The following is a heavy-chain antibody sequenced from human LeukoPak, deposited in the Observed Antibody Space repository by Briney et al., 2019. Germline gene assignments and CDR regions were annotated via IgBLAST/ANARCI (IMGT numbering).Heavy chain of an antibody. D-gene: IGHD5-12*01. V-gene: IGHV3-74*01. J-gene: IGHJ5*02. Sequence: GGSLRLSCAASGFIFSSYWMHWVRQAPGKGLVWVSRIDDDGAGTTYADSVKGRFTISRDNAKNTLYLQMNSLRVEDTAVYYCARSASGYDAWGQGTLVTVSS. CDR1: GFIFSSYW. CDR3: ARSASGYDA. CDR2: IDDDGAGT.